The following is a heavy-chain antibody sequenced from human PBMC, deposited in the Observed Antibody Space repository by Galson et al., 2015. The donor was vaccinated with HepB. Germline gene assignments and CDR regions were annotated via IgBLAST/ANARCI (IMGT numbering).Heavy chain of an antibody. Sequence: LSLTCTVSGGSISSYYWSWIRQPPGKGLEWIGYIYYSGSTNYNPSLKSRVTISVDTSKNQFSLKLSSVTAADTAVYYCAKGPRYDFWSGYLAYYYYYGMDVWGQGTTVTVSS. J-gene: IGHJ6*02. D-gene: IGHD3-3*01. CDR1: GGSISSYY. V-gene: IGHV4-59*08. CDR3: AKGPRYDFWSGYLAYYYYYGMDV. CDR2: IYYSGST.